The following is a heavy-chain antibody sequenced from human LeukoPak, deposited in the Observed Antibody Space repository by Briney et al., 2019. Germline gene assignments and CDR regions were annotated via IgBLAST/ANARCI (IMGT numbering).Heavy chain of an antibody. Sequence: ASVKVSCKASGYTFTGYYMHWVRQAPGQGLEWMGWINPNSGGTNYAQEFQGRVTMTRDTSISTAYMELSRLRSDDTAVYYCARAGATVTYYYYYMDVWGKGTTVTISS. J-gene: IGHJ6*03. D-gene: IGHD4-17*01. CDR3: ARAGATVTYYYYYMDV. V-gene: IGHV1-2*02. CDR1: GYTFTGYY. CDR2: INPNSGGT.